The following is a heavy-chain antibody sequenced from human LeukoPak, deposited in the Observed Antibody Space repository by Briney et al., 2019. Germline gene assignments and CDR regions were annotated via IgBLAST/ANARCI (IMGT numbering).Heavy chain of an antibody. D-gene: IGHD1-1*01. CDR3: AKDRIWYSSNPDAFDI. CDR2: ISGSGGST. Sequence: PGGSLRLSCAASGFTFSNYAMSWVRQAPGKGLEWVSAISGSGGSTYYADSVKGRFTISRDNSKNTLYLQMNSLRAEDTAVYYCAKDRIWYSSNPDAFDIWGQGTMVTVSS. CDR1: GFTFSNYA. J-gene: IGHJ3*02. V-gene: IGHV3-23*01.